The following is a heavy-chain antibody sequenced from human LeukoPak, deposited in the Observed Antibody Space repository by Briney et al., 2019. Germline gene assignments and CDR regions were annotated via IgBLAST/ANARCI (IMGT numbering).Heavy chain of an antibody. CDR1: GFTFTDYA. J-gene: IGHJ4*02. V-gene: IGHV3-23*01. D-gene: IGHD2-15*01. CDR2: ISGIANAI. CDR3: VRHLATSGSYPLDY. Sequence: SGGSLRLSCAASGFTFTDYAMSWVRQAPGTGLEWVSAISGIANAIFYASSVKGRFTNSRDNSRDTLSLQMSSLRAEDTAVYYCVRHLATSGSYPLDYWSQGTLVTVSS.